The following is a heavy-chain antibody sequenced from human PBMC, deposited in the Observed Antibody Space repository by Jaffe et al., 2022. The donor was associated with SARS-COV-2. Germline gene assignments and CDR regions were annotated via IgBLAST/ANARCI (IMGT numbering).Heavy chain of an antibody. CDR3: ARWNRDILTGSMYYFDY. V-gene: IGHV4-39*01. D-gene: IGHD3-9*01. CDR1: GGSVSSNDYY. Sequence: QLQLQESGPGLVKPSETLSLTCTVSGGSVSSNDYYWGWIRQPPGQGLDWVGSVYYSGSTYYNPSLKSRVTISVETSKNQFSLKLSSVTAADTALYYCARWNRDILTGSMYYFDYWGQGILVTVSS. J-gene: IGHJ4*02. CDR2: VYYSGST.